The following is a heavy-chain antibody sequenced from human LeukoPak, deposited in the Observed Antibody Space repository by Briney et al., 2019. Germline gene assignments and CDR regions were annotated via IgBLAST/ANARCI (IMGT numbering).Heavy chain of an antibody. CDR3: AKDLAKPLTGYYPDFFDY. Sequence: PGGSLRLSCAASGFTFSSHGMHWVRQAPGKGLEWVAFIRYDGTNKYYADSVNDRFTISRDNSKNTLYLQMNSLRTEDTAVYCCAKDLAKPLTGYYPDFFDYWGQGTLVTVSS. CDR1: GFTFSSHG. J-gene: IGHJ4*02. V-gene: IGHV3-30*02. D-gene: IGHD3-9*01. CDR2: IRYDGTNK.